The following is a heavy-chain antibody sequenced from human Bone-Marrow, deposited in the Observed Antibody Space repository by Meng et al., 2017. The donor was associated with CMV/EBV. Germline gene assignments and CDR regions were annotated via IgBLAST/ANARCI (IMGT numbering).Heavy chain of an antibody. CDR2: ISAYNGNT. J-gene: IGHJ4*02. CDR1: GYTFTCYG. CDR3: ARDGDRYGYCSSTSCAPGDY. Sequence: ASVMVSCKASGYTFTCYGISWVRQAPGQGLEWMGWISAYNGNTNYAQKLQGRVTMTTDTSTSTAYMELRSLRSDDTAVYYCARDGDRYGYCSSTSCAPGDYWGQGTLVTVSS. D-gene: IGHD2-2*01. V-gene: IGHV1-18*01.